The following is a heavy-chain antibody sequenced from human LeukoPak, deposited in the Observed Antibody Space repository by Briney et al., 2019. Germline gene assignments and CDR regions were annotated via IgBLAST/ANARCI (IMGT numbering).Heavy chain of an antibody. D-gene: IGHD6-19*01. V-gene: IGHV1-69*01. CDR2: IIPIFGTA. CDR1: GGTFSSYA. Sequence: SVKVFCKASGGTFSSYAISWVRQAPGQGLEWMGGIIPIFGTANYAQKFQGRVTITADESTSTAYMELSSLRSEDTAVYYCASDILPGIAVAGTHRGYYFDYWGQGTLVTVSS. J-gene: IGHJ4*02. CDR3: ASDILPGIAVAGTHRGYYFDY.